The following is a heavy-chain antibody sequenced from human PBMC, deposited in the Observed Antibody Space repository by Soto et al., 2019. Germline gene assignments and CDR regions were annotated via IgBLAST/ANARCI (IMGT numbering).Heavy chain of an antibody. V-gene: IGHV1-2*02. CDR2: INPKSGGT. Sequence: ASVTVSCTASVYTFRDDFIHWVRQAPGQGFEWMGWINPKSGGTNYAQKFQGRVTMTRDTSIGTAYMELNRLTSDDTAVYYCARVTLKAGNWYDPWGQGTRVTVSS. J-gene: IGHJ5*02. CDR1: VYTFRDDF. CDR3: ARVTLKAGNWYDP.